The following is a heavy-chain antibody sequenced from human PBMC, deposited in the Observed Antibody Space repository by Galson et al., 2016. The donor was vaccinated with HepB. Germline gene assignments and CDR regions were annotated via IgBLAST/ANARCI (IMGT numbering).Heavy chain of an antibody. CDR1: GFTFSHYA. V-gene: IGHV3-23*01. CDR3: AKTLSEYRIWLGMGG. D-gene: IGHD3-3*02. CDR2: ISGSGSST. J-gene: IGHJ6*02. Sequence: SLRLSCAASGFTFSHYAMSWVRQAPGKGLEWVSAISGSGSSTYYADSVKGRFTISRDNSKNTLYLQMKSLRAEDTAVYYCAKTLSEYRIWLGMGGWGQGTPVTV.